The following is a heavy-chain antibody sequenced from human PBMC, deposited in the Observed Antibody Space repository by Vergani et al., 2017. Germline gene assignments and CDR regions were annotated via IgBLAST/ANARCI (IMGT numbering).Heavy chain of an antibody. Sequence: QVQLVQSGAEVKKPGASVKVSCKASGYTFTSYYMHWVRQAPGQGLEWMGGIIPIFGTANYAQKFQGRVTITADESTSTAYMELSSLRSEDTAVYYCARDLGGGYSYGLVDYWGQGTLVTVSS. D-gene: IGHD5-18*01. CDR3: ARDLGGGYSYGLVDY. CDR1: GYTFTSYY. V-gene: IGHV1-69*01. CDR2: IIPIFGTA. J-gene: IGHJ4*02.